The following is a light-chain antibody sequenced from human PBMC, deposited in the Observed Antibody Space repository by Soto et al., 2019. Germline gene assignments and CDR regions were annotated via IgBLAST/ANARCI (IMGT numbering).Light chain of an antibody. CDR1: QSVRSRY. Sequence: ETVVTQSPCTLSLSPGERATLSCRASQSVRSRYLAWYQQKPGQAPRLLISGASSRATGIPDRFSGSGSGTDFTLTVSRLEPEDFALYYCQQYGNSPITFGQGTRLEIK. V-gene: IGKV3-20*01. J-gene: IGKJ5*01. CDR2: GAS. CDR3: QQYGNSPIT.